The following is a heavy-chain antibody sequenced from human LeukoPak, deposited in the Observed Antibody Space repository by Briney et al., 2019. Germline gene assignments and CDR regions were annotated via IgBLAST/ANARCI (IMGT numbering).Heavy chain of an antibody. CDR2: VYYSGST. D-gene: IGHD5-12*01. J-gene: IGHJ5*02. V-gene: IGHV4-39*02. CDR3: AREELSGYVAWFDP. CDR1: GDSLSNDNYY. Sequence: SETLSLTCIVSGDSLSNDNYYWGWIRQPPGTGLEWIGSVYYSGSTYYNPSLKSRVTISVDTSKNQFSLKLSSVTAADTAVYYCAREELSGYVAWFDPWGQGTLVTVSS.